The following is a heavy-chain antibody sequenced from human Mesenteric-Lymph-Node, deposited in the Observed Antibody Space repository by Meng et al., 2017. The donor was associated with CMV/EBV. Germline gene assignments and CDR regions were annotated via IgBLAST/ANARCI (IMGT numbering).Heavy chain of an antibody. CDR2: ISAYNGNI. D-gene: IGHD3-22*01. V-gene: IGHV1-18*01. CDR3: ARYDSTGSYFDY. CDR1: GYTFTNYA. Sequence: ASVKVSCKTSGYTFTNYAISWVRQAPGQGLEWMGWISAYNGNIKYAQKFQGRVTMTTDTSTSTAYMELRSLRSDDTAVYYCARYDSTGSYFDYWGQGTLVTVSS. J-gene: IGHJ4*02.